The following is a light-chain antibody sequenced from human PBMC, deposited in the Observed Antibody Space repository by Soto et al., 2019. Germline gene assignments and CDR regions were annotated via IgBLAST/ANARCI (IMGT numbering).Light chain of an antibody. CDR1: SGDVGGYDY. CDR3: SSYTSSNTLEV. CDR2: EVS. V-gene: IGLV2-14*01. Sequence: QSALTQPPSASGSPGQSVTISCTGTSGDVGGYDYVSWYQQHPGKAPKLMIYEVSYRPSGVSNRFSGSKSGNTASLTISGLQAEDEADYYCSSYTSSNTLEVFGSGTQLTVL. J-gene: IGLJ1*01.